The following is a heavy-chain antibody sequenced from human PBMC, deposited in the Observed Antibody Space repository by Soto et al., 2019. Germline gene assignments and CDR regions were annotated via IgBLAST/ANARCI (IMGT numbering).Heavy chain of an antibody. Sequence: SETLSLTCAVYGGSFSGYYWSWIRQPPGKGLEWIGEINHSGSTNYNPSLKSRVTISVDTSKNQFSLKLSSVTAADTAVYYCARGRNDYVWGSYRYPTPFDYWGQGTLVTVSS. V-gene: IGHV4-34*01. CDR3: ARGRNDYVWGSYRYPTPFDY. CDR2: INHSGST. D-gene: IGHD3-16*02. CDR1: GGSFSGYY. J-gene: IGHJ4*02.